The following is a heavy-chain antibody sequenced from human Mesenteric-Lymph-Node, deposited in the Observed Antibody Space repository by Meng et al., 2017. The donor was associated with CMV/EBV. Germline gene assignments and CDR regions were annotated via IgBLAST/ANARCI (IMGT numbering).Heavy chain of an antibody. CDR1: GFTFSSYA. CDR2: ISYDGSNK. Sequence: GESLKISCAASGFTFSSYAMHWVRQAPGKGLEWVAVISYDGSNKYYADSVKGRFTISRDNAKNSLYLQMNSLRADDTAVYYCARETGYCGFPTCSQGYYFDLWGRGTLVTVSS. V-gene: IGHV3-30-3*01. J-gene: IGHJ2*01. D-gene: IGHD2-2*01. CDR3: ARETGYCGFPTCSQGYYFDL.